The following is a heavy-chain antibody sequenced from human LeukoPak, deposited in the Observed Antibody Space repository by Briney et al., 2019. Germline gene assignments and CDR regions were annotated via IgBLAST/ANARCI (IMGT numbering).Heavy chain of an antibody. CDR1: GGSISSYY. CDR2: IYYSGST. CDR3: ARRVNDWYFDL. V-gene: IGHV4-59*08. D-gene: IGHD2-21*01. Sequence: SETLSLTCTVSGGSISSYYWSWIRQPPGKGLEWIGYIYYSGSTNYNPSLKSRVTISVDTSKNQFSLKLSSVTAADTAVYYCARRVNDWYFDLWGRGTLVTVSS. J-gene: IGHJ2*01.